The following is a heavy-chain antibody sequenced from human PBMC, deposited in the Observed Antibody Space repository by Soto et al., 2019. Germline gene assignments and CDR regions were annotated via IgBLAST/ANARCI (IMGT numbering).Heavy chain of an antibody. CDR1: GGSISSYY. Sequence: QVQLQESGPGLVKPSETLSLTCTVSGGSISSYYWSWIRQPPGKGLEWIGYIYYSGSTNYNPSLKSRVTISVDTSKNQFSLKLSSVTAADTAVYYCARVYYGGNSKHWFDPWGQGTLVTVSS. D-gene: IGHD2-21*02. CDR3: ARVYYGGNSKHWFDP. V-gene: IGHV4-59*01. CDR2: IYYSGST. J-gene: IGHJ5*02.